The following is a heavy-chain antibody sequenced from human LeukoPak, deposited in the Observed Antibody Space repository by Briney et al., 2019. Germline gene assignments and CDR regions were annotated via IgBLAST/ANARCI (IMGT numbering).Heavy chain of an antibody. V-gene: IGHV3-53*01. CDR2: IYSGGST. CDR1: GFTVSSNY. CDR3: AREYPAWYYFDY. Sequence: GGSLGLSCAASGFTVSSNYMSWVRQAPGKGLEWVSVIYSGGSTYYADSVKGRFTISRDNSKNTLYLQMNSLRAEDTAVYYCAREYPAWYYFDYWGQGTLVTVSS. D-gene: IGHD2-2*01. J-gene: IGHJ4*02.